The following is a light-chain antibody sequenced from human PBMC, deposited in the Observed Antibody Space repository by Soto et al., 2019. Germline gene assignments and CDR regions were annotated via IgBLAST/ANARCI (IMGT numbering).Light chain of an antibody. V-gene: IGKV4-1*01. Sequence: DIVLTQSPDSLAVSLGERATINCKSSQSVLYSSNNKNYLAWYQQKPGQPPKLLIYWASTRASGVPDRFSGSVSGTYFTLTISSLQAEDVAVYYGQQYYRTPLTFGGGTKVEIK. CDR2: WAS. CDR3: QQYYRTPLT. CDR1: QSVLYSSNNKNY. J-gene: IGKJ4*01.